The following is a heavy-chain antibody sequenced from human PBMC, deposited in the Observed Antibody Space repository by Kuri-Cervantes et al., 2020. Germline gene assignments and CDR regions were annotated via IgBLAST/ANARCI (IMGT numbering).Heavy chain of an antibody. V-gene: IGHV1-18*01. CDR1: GGTFSSYT. CDR3: ARCYDLLSGMDV. CDR2: INPNSGGT. Sequence: ASVKVSCKASGGTFSSYTISWVRQAPGQGLEWMGWINPNSGGTNYAQKFQGRVTMTTDTSTSTAYMELRSLRSDDTAMYYCARCYDLLSGMDVWGQGTTVTVSS. J-gene: IGHJ6*02. D-gene: IGHD3/OR15-3a*01.